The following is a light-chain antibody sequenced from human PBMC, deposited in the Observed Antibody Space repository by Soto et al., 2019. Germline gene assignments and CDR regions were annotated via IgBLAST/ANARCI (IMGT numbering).Light chain of an antibody. V-gene: IGLV8-61*01. Sequence: QAVVTQEPSFSVSPGGTVTLTCGLNSGSVSTNYYPAWYQQTPGQAPRALIYHTNTRSSGVPDRFSGSILGNKAALTISGAQADDESDYYCVLYISGGTRVFGGGTKLTV. J-gene: IGLJ3*02. CDR1: SGSVSTNYY. CDR2: HTN. CDR3: VLYISGGTRV.